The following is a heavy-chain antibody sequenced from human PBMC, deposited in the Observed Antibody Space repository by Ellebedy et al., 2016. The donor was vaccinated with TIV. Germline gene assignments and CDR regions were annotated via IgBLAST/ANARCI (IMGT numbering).Heavy chain of an antibody. CDR3: ARTLLYCGGDCSFYFDH. V-gene: IGHV2-26*01. J-gene: IGHJ4*02. D-gene: IGHD2-21*02. CDR2: SSSPGKE. Sequence: SGPTLVTPTETLTLTCTVSGFSLSNIIMGVSWIRQPPGKALEWLAHSSSPGKESYSTSLKSRLSIPKDASKGQVVLTMTNMAPVDTATYYCARTLLYCGGDCSFYFDHWGQGSLVTVSS. CDR1: GFSLSNIIMG.